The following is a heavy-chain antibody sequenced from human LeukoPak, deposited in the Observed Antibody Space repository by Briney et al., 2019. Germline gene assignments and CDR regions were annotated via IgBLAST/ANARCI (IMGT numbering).Heavy chain of an antibody. V-gene: IGHV3-48*01. J-gene: IGHJ4*02. D-gene: IGHD3-3*01. CDR1: GFTFSGYN. Sequence: GGSLRLSWAASGFTFSGYNMNWVRQTPGKGLEWVSYISSTGSTIFYADSVKGRFTISRDNAKNSLYLQMNSLRADDTAVYYCARERFFDYWGQGTLVTVSS. CDR2: ISSTGSTI. CDR3: ARERFFDY.